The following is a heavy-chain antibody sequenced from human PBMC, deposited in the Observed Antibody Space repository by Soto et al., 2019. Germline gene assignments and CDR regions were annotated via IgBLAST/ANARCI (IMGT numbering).Heavy chain of an antibody. CDR1: GGSISSGGYS. CDR2: IYHSGST. CDR3: ARDKGYYDSSGYSPYYFDY. V-gene: IGHV4-30-2*01. D-gene: IGHD3-22*01. J-gene: IGHJ4*02. Sequence: SETLSLTCAVSGGSISSGGYSWSWIRQPPGKGLEWIGYIYHSGSTYYNPSLKSRVTISVDRSKNQFSLKLSSVTAADTAVYYCARDKGYYDSSGYSPYYFDYWGQGTLVTVSS.